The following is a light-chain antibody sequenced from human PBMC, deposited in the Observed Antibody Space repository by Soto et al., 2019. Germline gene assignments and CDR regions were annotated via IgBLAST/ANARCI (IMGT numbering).Light chain of an antibody. CDR2: EVR. CDR3: SSYTSSSTYV. CDR1: SSDVGEYNY. V-gene: IGLV2-14*01. Sequence: QSVLTQPASVSGSLGQSITISCTGTSSDVGEYNYVSWYQQHPGKAPKLMIYEVRNRPSGVSNRFSGSKSGNTASLTISGLQPEDEADYYCSSYTSSSTYVFGTGTKVTVL. J-gene: IGLJ1*01.